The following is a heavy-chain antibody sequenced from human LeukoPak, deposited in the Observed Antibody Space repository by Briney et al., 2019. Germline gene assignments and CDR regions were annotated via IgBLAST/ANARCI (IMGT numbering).Heavy chain of an antibody. Sequence: SETLSLTCGVSGGSITNTNYWTWVRQPPGKGLEWIGGVNLQGSTNYNPSLMGRVAISVDTSESHISLQLTSVTAADTAVYYCAREGGPYRPLDYSGQGTLVTVSS. CDR2: VNLQGST. CDR1: GGSITNTNY. CDR3: AREGGPYRPLDY. V-gene: IGHV4-4*02. J-gene: IGHJ4*02.